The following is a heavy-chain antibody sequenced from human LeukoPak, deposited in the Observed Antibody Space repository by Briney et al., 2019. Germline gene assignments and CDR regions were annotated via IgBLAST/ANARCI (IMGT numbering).Heavy chain of an antibody. CDR1: GGSISSYY. D-gene: IGHD3-10*01. Sequence: PSETLSLTCTVFGGSISSYYWSWIRQPAGKGLEWIGRMYTSGSTNYNPSLKSRVTMSVDTSKNQFSLKLSSVTAAGTAVYYCARDTGHYFGSGNYLYYFDYWGQGTLVTVSS. J-gene: IGHJ4*02. CDR3: ARDTGHYFGSGNYLYYFDY. CDR2: MYTSGST. V-gene: IGHV4-4*07.